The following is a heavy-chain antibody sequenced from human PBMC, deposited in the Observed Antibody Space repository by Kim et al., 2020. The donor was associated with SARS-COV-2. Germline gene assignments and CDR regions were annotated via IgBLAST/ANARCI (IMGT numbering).Heavy chain of an antibody. CDR2: ISPYNGNT. Sequence: ASVTVSCKTSGYTFTSYGVSWVRQAPGRGFEWMGWISPYNGNTKYARNFQGRVTMTADISTTTAYMELRGLSLDDTALYFCARVAVVGITGTEDYWGQGTLVTVSS. CDR1: GYTFTSYG. CDR3: ARVAVVGITGTEDY. D-gene: IGHD2-2*01. J-gene: IGHJ4*02. V-gene: IGHV1-18*01.